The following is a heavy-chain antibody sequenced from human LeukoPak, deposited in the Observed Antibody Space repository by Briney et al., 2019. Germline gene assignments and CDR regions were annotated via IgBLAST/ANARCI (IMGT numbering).Heavy chain of an antibody. CDR3: ARDWDSSTHLSNYYYYYGMDV. Sequence: GRSLRLSCAASGFTFSSYGMHWVRQAPGKGLEWVAVIWYDGSNKYYADSVKGRFTISRDNSKNTLYLQMNSLRAEDTAVYYCARDWDSSTHLSNYYYYYGMDVWGQGTTVTVS. V-gene: IGHV3-33*01. J-gene: IGHJ6*02. CDR2: IWYDGSNK. D-gene: IGHD6-13*01. CDR1: GFTFSSYG.